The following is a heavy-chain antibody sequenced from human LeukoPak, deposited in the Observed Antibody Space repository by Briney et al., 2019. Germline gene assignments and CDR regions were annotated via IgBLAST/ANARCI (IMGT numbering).Heavy chain of an antibody. CDR3: AHSHVRLSSWYDVGWFDP. D-gene: IGHD6-13*01. CDR2: IYWDDDK. CDR1: GFSLSTSGVG. Sequence: SGPTLVKPTQTLTLTCTFSGFSLSTSGVGVGWIRQPPGKALEWLALIYWDDDKRYSPSLKSRLTITKDTSKNQVVLTMTNMDPVDTATYYCAHSHVRLSSWYDVGWFDPWGQGTLVTVSS. J-gene: IGHJ5*02. V-gene: IGHV2-5*02.